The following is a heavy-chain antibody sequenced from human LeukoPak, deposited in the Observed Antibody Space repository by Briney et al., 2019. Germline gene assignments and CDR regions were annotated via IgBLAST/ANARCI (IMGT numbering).Heavy chain of an antibody. V-gene: IGHV4-59*08. CDR1: GGSISSYY. CDR2: IYYSGST. J-gene: IGHJ4*02. D-gene: IGHD3-16*02. CDR3: ARHGDTFGGVIAPFDY. Sequence: SETPSLTCTVSGGSISSYYWSWIRQPPGKGLEWIGYIYYSGSTNYNPSLKSRVTISVDTSKNQFSLKLSSVTAADTAVYYCARHGDTFGGVIAPFDYWGQGTLVTVSS.